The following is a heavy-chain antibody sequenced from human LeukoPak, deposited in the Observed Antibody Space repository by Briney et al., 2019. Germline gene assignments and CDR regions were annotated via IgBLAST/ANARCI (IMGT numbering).Heavy chain of an antibody. Sequence: GGSLRLSCAASGFTFSSYEMNWVRQAPGKGLEWVSYISSSGSTIYYADSVKGRFTISRDNAKNSLYLQMNSLRAEDTAVYYCARDPTIFGVVTTHYFDYWGQGTLVTVSS. CDR3: ARDPTIFGVVTTHYFDY. V-gene: IGHV3-48*03. J-gene: IGHJ4*02. D-gene: IGHD3-3*01. CDR2: ISSSGSTI. CDR1: GFTFSSYE.